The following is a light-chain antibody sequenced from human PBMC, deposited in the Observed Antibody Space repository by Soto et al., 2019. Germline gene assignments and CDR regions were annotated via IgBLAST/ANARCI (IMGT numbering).Light chain of an antibody. CDR2: QHS. CDR1: KLGNEY. CDR3: QAWERSFGG. Sequence: SYELTQPPSVSVSPGQTASITCSGDKLGNEYVFWYQQRPGQSPVLVIYQHSMRPSGISARFSGSTSGNTATLTISGTQTADGADHFCQAWERSFGGVGGGTKLTVL. J-gene: IGLJ2*01. V-gene: IGLV3-1*01.